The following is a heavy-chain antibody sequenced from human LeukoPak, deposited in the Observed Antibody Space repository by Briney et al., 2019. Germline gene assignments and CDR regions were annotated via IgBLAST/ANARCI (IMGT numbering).Heavy chain of an antibody. D-gene: IGHD3-10*01. J-gene: IGHJ4*02. CDR1: GFTFSSYG. CDR3: AKDFGEGGY. V-gene: IGHV3-43*02. Sequence: PGGSLRLSCAASGFTFSSYGMHWVRQAPGKGLEWVSLISGDGATTHYADSVTGRFTISRDNSKNSLYLQMNSLRTEDTALYYCAKDFGEGGYWGQGTLVTVSS. CDR2: ISGDGATT.